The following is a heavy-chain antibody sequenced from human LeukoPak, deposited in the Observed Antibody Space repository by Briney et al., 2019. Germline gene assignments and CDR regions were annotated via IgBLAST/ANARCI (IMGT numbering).Heavy chain of an antibody. D-gene: IGHD1-14*01. Sequence: SETLSLTCTVSGGSISSGDYYWSWIRQPPGKGLEWIGEINHSGSTNYNPSLKSRVTISVDTSKNQFSLKLSSVTAADTAVYYCARGSGNYYYYYMDVWGKGTTVTVSS. J-gene: IGHJ6*03. CDR3: ARGSGNYYYYYMDV. V-gene: IGHV4-39*07. CDR2: INHSGST. CDR1: GGSISSGDYY.